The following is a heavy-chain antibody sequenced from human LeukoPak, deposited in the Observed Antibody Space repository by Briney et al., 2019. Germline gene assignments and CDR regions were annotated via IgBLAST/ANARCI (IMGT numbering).Heavy chain of an antibody. CDR2: ISAYNGNT. D-gene: IGHD5-12*01. J-gene: IGHJ6*02. V-gene: IGHV1-18*01. CDR1: GYTFTSYG. Sequence: GASVKVSCKASGYTFTSYGISWVRQAPGQGLEWMGWISAYNGNTNYAQKLQGRVTMTTDTSTSTAYMELRSLRSDDTAVYYCARVSGYDLWHYHGMDVWGQGTTVTVSS. CDR3: ARVSGYDLWHYHGMDV.